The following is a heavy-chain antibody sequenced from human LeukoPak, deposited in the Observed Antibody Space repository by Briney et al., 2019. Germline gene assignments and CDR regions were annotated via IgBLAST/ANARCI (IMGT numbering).Heavy chain of an antibody. CDR3: ARHSTGIAAAGLGGGFDP. CDR2: IYTSGST. J-gene: IGHJ5*02. V-gene: IGHV4-4*09. D-gene: IGHD6-13*01. CDR1: GGSISSYY. Sequence: SETLSLTCTVSGGSISSYYWSRIRQPPGKGLEWIGYIYTSGSTNYNPSLKSRVTISVDTSKNQFSLKLSSVTAADTAVYYCARHSTGIAAAGLGGGFDPWGQGTLVTVSS.